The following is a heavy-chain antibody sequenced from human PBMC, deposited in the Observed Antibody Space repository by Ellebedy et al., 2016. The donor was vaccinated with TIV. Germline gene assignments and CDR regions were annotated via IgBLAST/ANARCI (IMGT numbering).Heavy chain of an antibody. J-gene: IGHJ3*02. CDR2: IYHSGSI. D-gene: IGHD6-19*01. Sequence: MPSETLSLTCAVSGGSISSNNWWSWVRQPPGRGLEWIGEIYHSGSINYNPSLKSQVTFSLDKSKNQFYLKLSSVTAADTAVYHCARIRYTSGWYAAFDIWGQGTMVIVSS. V-gene: IGHV4-4*02. CDR3: ARIRYTSGWYAAFDI. CDR1: GGSISSNNW.